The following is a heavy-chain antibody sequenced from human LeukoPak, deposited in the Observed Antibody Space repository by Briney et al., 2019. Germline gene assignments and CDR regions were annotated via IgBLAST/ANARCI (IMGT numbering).Heavy chain of an antibody. J-gene: IGHJ4*02. V-gene: IGHV3-23*01. Sequence: GGSLRLSCAASGFTFSSYAMTWVRQAPGKGLEWVSSISGSGASTYYADSVKGRFTISRDNSKNTLYLQMNSLRADDTAVYYCVKDCWYFDYWGQGTLVTVSS. CDR1: GFTFSSYA. CDR3: VKDCWYFDY. CDR2: ISGSGAST.